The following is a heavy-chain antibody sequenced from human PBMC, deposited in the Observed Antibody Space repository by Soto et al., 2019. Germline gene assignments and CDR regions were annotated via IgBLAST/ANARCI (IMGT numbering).Heavy chain of an antibody. CDR2: IYWDDDK. V-gene: IGHV2-5*02. J-gene: IGHJ4*02. CDR1: GFSLSSTRVA. CDR3: AHSVVAGLGYYFDY. D-gene: IGHD6-19*01. Sequence: QITLKESGPTLVKPTQTLTLTCTFSGFSLSSTRVAVGWIRQPPGKALEWLALIYWDDDKRYSPFLKSRLTTTTDTSKNHVVLTMPNMDPVDTATYYCAHSVVAGLGYYFDYWGQGTLVTVSS.